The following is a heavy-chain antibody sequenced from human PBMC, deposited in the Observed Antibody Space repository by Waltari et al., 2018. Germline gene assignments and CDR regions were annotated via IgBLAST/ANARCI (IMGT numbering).Heavy chain of an antibody. Sequence: YTMSWVRQAPGKGLEWVSSISSRSSFITDADSVKGRFSISRDDAKNSLSLQMNSLRDADTAVYYCARAVRPLAIGSGYFDVWGRGTLVTVSS. D-gene: IGHD2-15*01. CDR1: YT. J-gene: IGHJ2*01. CDR2: ISSRSSFI. CDR3: ARAVRPLAIGSGYFDV. V-gene: IGHV3-21*01.